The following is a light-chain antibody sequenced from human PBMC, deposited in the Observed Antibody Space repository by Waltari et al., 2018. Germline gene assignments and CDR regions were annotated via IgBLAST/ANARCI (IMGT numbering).Light chain of an antibody. CDR1: QSVTNY. CDR3: QQYGNSPYT. V-gene: IGKV3-20*01. Sequence: DIVLTQSPATLSLSPGERAPLSCRASQSVTNYLAWYQQKPGQAPRLLIYGASDRATGIPDRFSGSGSGTDFSLTINILEPEDFAVYYCQQYGNSPYTFGQGSKLEI. J-gene: IGKJ2*01. CDR2: GAS.